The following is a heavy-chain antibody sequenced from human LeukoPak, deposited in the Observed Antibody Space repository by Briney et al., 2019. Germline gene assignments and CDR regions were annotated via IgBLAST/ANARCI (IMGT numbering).Heavy chain of an antibody. Sequence: PGGSLRLSCAASGFTFSSYAMHWVRQAPGKGLEWVAVISYDGSNKYYADSVKGRFTISRDNSKNTLYLQMNSLRAEDTAVYYCARGSGPFDYWGQGTLVTVSS. CDR2: ISYDGSNK. J-gene: IGHJ4*02. CDR3: ARGSGPFDY. CDR1: GFTFSSYA. V-gene: IGHV3-30-3*01. D-gene: IGHD2-15*01.